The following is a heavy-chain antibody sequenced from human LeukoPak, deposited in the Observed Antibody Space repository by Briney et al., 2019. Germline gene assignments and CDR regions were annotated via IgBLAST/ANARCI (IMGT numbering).Heavy chain of an antibody. J-gene: IGHJ2*01. D-gene: IGHD5-12*01. CDR1: GFTFSSYW. Sequence: GGSLRLSCAASGFTFSSYWMSWVRQAPGKGLEWVANIKQDGSEKYYVDSVKGRFTISRDNAKNSLYLQMNSLRAEDTAVYYCARVHVDIVATIGVRYFDLWGRGTLVTVSS. CDR3: ARVHVDIVATIGVRYFDL. CDR2: IKQDGSEK. V-gene: IGHV3-7*01.